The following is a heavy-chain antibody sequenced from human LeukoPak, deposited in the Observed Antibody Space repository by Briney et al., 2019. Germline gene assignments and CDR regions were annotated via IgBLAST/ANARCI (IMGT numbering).Heavy chain of an antibody. D-gene: IGHD3-10*01. CDR2: MNPNSGNT. J-gene: IGHJ5*02. Sequence: GASVKVSCKASGYTFTSYDINWVRQATGQGLEWMGWMNPNSGNTGYAQKFQGRVTITRNTSISTAYMELSSLRSEDTAVYYCARDADYYGSGKNWFDPWGQGTLVTVSS. V-gene: IGHV1-8*03. CDR3: ARDADYYGSGKNWFDP. CDR1: GYTFTSYD.